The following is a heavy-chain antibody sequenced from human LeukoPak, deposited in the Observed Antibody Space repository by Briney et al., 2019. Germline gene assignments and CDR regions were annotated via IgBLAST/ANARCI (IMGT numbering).Heavy chain of an antibody. D-gene: IGHD3-10*01. CDR1: GGSISSSSYY. CDR3: ARSGPYYYGSGSYQPNNWFDP. Sequence: PSETLSLTCTVSGGSISSSSYYWGWIRQPPGKGLEWIGSIYYSGSTNYNPSLKSRVTISVDTSKNQFSLKLSSVTAADTAVYYCARSGPYYYGSGSYQPNNWFDPWGQGTLVTVSS. V-gene: IGHV4-39*07. CDR2: IYYSGST. J-gene: IGHJ5*02.